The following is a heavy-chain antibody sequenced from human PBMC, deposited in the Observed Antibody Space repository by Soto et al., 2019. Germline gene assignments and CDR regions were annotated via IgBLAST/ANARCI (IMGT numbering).Heavy chain of an antibody. J-gene: IGHJ6*03. D-gene: IGHD4-17*01. V-gene: IGHV3-7*01. Sequence: GESLKISCAASGFTFSSYWMSWVRQAPGKGLEWVANIKQDGSEKYYVDSVKGGFTISRNNAKNSLYLQMNSLRAEDTAVYYCARDRGVGYGDYGNYYYYYYMDVWGKGTTVTVSS. CDR2: IKQDGSEK. CDR3: ARDRGVGYGDYGNYYYYYYMDV. CDR1: GFTFSSYW.